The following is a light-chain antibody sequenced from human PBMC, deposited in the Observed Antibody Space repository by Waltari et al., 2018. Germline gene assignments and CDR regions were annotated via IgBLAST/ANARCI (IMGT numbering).Light chain of an antibody. V-gene: IGLV1-47*01. CDR3: AAWDGSLSGYV. CDR1: SPNTGSNY. J-gene: IGLJ1*01. Sequence: QSVLTQPPSASGTPGQRVTISCSGSSPNTGSNYVYWYQQLPGTAPKLLIYRNNQRPSGVPDRFSSSKSGTSASLAISGLRSEDEADYYCAAWDGSLSGYVFGTGTKVTVL. CDR2: RNN.